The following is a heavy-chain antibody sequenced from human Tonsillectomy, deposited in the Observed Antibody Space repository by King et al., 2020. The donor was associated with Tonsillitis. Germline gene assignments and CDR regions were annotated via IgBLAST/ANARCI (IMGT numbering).Heavy chain of an antibody. CDR2: IYPGDSDT. CDR3: ARLSICPSSLAVAGTLDF. Sequence: VQLVQSGAEVKKPGESLKISCKGSGYRFNNNWIVWVRQKPGKGLEWMGIIYPGDSDTRYSPSFQGQVTISADKSITTAYLQWSSLKASDTAIYSCARLSICPSSLAVAGTLDFWGQGTLVTVSS. CDR1: GYRFNNNW. V-gene: IGHV5-51*01. J-gene: IGHJ4*02. D-gene: IGHD6-19*01.